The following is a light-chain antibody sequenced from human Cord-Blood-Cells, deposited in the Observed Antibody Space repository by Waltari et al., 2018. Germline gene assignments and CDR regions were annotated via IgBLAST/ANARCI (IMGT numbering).Light chain of an antibody. CDR1: QSIRNY. V-gene: IGKV1-39*01. CDR2: AAS. CDR3: QQSYSTPWT. Sequence: DIQETQSPTSLSASVGDRVTITCRASQSIRNYLNWYQQKPGKAPKLLIYAASSLQSGVPSRFSGSGSGTDFTLTISSLQPEDFATYYCQQSYSTPWTFGQGTKVEIK. J-gene: IGKJ1*01.